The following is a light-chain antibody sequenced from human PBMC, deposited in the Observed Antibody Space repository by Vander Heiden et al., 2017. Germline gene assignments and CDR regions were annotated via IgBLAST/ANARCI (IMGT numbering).Light chain of an antibody. CDR3: AAWDDSQNGV. CDR1: SSSIGSNT. V-gene: IGLV1-44*01. CDR2: SNN. J-gene: IGLJ3*02. Sequence: QSGRTQPPAAAGYPGQAVTISCSGSSSSIGSNTVNCYQQLQGTAPKLIIYSNNQRPSGVPDRFSGSKSGTSASMAISGHPAEDEADYYCAAWDDSQNGVFGGGTKLTVL.